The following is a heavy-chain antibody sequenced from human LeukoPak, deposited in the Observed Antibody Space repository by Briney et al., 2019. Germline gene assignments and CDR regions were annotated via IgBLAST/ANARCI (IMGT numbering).Heavy chain of an antibody. D-gene: IGHD3-10*01. V-gene: IGHV1-2*02. Sequence: ASVKVSCKASGYTFTGYYMHWVRQAPGQGLEWMGWINPNSGGTNYAQKFQGRVTMTRDTSISTAYMELSRLRSDDTAVYYCARAGKLMITMVRGALASKKGFDIWSQGTMVTVSS. J-gene: IGHJ3*02. CDR1: GYTFTGYY. CDR3: ARAGKLMITMVRGALASKKGFDI. CDR2: INPNSGGT.